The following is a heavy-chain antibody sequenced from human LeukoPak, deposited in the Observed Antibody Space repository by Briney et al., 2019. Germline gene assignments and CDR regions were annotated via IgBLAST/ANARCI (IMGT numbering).Heavy chain of an antibody. CDR1: GFIFTSYT. CDR3: ASLGAAGTDY. Sequence: PGGSLRLSCAASGFIFTSYTMTWVRQAPGKGLEWVSAISGSGDTTSYADSVKGRFTISRDNSKNTLYLQMNSLRAEDTAVYYCASLGAAGTDYWGQGTLVTVSS. J-gene: IGHJ4*02. CDR2: ISGSGDTT. D-gene: IGHD6-13*01. V-gene: IGHV3-23*01.